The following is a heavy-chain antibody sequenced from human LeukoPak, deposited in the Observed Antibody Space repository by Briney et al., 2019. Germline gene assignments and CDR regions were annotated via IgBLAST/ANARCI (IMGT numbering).Heavy chain of an antibody. J-gene: IGHJ6*04. CDR3: ARDRIVGMDV. Sequence: PGRSLRLSCAASGFTFSSYGMHWVRQAPGKGLEWVAVIWYDGSNKYYADSVKGRFTISGDNSKNTLYLQMNSLRAEDTAVYFCARDRIVGMDVWGKGTTVTVSS. D-gene: IGHD2-15*01. CDR2: IWYDGSNK. V-gene: IGHV3-33*01. CDR1: GFTFSSYG.